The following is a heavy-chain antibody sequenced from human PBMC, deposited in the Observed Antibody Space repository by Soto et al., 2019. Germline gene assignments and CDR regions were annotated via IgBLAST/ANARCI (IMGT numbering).Heavy chain of an antibody. CDR3: ARDRGPNVYTAREAY. V-gene: IGHV3-33*01. CDR2: IWYDGSNK. Sequence: QVQLVESGGGVVQPGRSLRLSCAASGFTFSSFGMHWVRQAPGKGLEWVALIWYDGSNKYYADSVKGRFTISRDNSKNTLYLQMNSLRVEDTALYYCARDRGPNVYTAREAYWGQGTLVTVAS. D-gene: IGHD5-18*01. CDR1: GFTFSSFG. J-gene: IGHJ4*02.